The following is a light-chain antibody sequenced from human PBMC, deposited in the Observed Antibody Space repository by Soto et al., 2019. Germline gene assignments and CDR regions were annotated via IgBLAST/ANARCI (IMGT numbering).Light chain of an antibody. Sequence: QSVLTQPASVSGSPGQSITISCTGTSSDVGGYNYVSWYQQQPGKAPKFMIYDVSNRPSGVSNRFSGSKSGNTASLTISGLQAEDEADNYCCTYTINNIPQKVSGTRSMVTDL. V-gene: IGLV2-14*01. J-gene: IGLJ1*01. CDR2: DVS. CDR1: SSDVGGYNY. CDR3: CTYTINNIPQKV.